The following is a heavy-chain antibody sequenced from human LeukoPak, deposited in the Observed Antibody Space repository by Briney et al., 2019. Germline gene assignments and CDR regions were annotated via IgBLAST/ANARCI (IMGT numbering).Heavy chain of an antibody. D-gene: IGHD3-9*01. CDR1: GFTFSSYT. CDR3: ARLTRYAGDP. V-gene: IGHV3-48*04. J-gene: IGHJ5*02. Sequence: GGSLRLSCAASGFTFSSYTMNWVRQAPGKGLEWVSYISSSSSTIYYADSVKGRFTVSRDNAKNSLYLQMNSLRAEDTAVYYCARLTRYAGDPWGQGTLAIVSS. CDR2: ISSSSSTI.